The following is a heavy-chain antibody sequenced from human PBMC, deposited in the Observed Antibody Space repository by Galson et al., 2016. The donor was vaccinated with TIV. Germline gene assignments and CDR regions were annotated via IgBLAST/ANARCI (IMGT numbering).Heavy chain of an antibody. CDR1: GFAFSSFA. CDR2: ITGSGYST. J-gene: IGHJ4*02. V-gene: IGHV3-23*01. Sequence: SLRLSCAASGFAFSSFAMNWIRQAPGKGLEWVSAITGSGYSTYYPDSVKGRFTISRDNSKNMLYLQLNSLRAEDTAVYYCVKVGPADRYILYFDYWGRGTLVTVSS. D-gene: IGHD5-18*01. CDR3: VKVGPADRYILYFDY.